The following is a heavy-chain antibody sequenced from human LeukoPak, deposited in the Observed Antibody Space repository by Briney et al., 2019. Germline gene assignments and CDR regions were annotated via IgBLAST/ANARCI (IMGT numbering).Heavy chain of an antibody. J-gene: IGHJ6*03. D-gene: IGHD3-3*01. CDR1: GFTFSSYG. Sequence: GRSLRLSCAASGFTFSSYGMHWVRQAPGKGLEWVAVIWYDGSNKYYADSVKGRFTISRDNSKNTLYLQMNSLRAEDTAVYYCAKDARGYDFWSGYLTPLAYYYYYMDVWAKGTTVTVSS. V-gene: IGHV3-33*06. CDR3: AKDARGYDFWSGYLTPLAYYYYYMDV. CDR2: IWYDGSNK.